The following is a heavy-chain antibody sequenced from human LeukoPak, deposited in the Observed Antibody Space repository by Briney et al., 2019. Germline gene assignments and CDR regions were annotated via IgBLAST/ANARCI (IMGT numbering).Heavy chain of an antibody. V-gene: IGHV4-59*08. CDR3: ARHSGGSYPFDY. CDR2: IYYSGST. J-gene: IGHJ4*02. D-gene: IGHD2-15*01. Sequence: SETLSLTCTVSGGSMSSYYWGWIRQPPGKGLEWIGYIYYSGSTNYNPSLKSRVTISVDTSKNQFSLKLSSVTAADTAVYYCARHSGGSYPFDYWGQGTLVTVSS. CDR1: GGSMSSYY.